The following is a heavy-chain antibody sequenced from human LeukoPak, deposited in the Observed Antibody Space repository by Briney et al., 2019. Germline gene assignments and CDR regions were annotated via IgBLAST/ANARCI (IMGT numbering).Heavy chain of an antibody. CDR1: GGSFNDYY. CDR2: IRHSGST. D-gene: IGHD6-13*01. Sequence: SETLSLTCDVSGGSFNDYYWSWIRQPPGKGLEWIGEIRHSGSTNYNPSLKSLVTMSVDTSKNQFSLKLSSVTAADTAVYYCARRGSWSYYYAMDVWGQGTTVAVSS. V-gene: IGHV4-34*01. J-gene: IGHJ6*02. CDR3: ARRGSWSYYYAMDV.